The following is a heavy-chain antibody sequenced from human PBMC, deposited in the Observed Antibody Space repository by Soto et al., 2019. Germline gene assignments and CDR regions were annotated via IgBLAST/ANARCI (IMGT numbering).Heavy chain of an antibody. CDR2: IYYSGST. D-gene: IGHD3-10*01. CDR3: ARSSYYGSGNPWAGY. V-gene: IGHV4-61*01. J-gene: IGHJ4*02. Sequence: QVQLQESGPGLVKPSETLSLTCTVSGGSVSSGSYYWSWIRQPPGKGLEWIGYIYYSGSTNYNPSLKSRVTISVDTSKNQFSLKLSSVTAADTAVYYCARSSYYGSGNPWAGYWGQGTLVTVSS. CDR1: GGSVSSGSYY.